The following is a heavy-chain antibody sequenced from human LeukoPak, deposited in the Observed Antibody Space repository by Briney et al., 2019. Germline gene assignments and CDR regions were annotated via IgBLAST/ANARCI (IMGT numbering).Heavy chain of an antibody. V-gene: IGHV4-59*01. CDR3: ARALSYYDSSVRY. Sequence: PSETLSLTCTVSGGSISSDYWSWIRQPPGQGLEWIGYIYYSGSTTYNPSLKSRVTISVDTSKNQFSLKLSSVTAADTAVYYCARALSYYDSSVRYWGQGTLVTVSS. CDR1: GGSISSDY. J-gene: IGHJ4*02. CDR2: IYYSGST. D-gene: IGHD3-22*01.